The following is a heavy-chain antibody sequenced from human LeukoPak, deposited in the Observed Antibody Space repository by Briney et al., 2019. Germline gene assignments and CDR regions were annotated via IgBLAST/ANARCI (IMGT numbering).Heavy chain of an antibody. Sequence: GGSLRLSCAASGFTFSSYGMHWVRQAPGKGLEWVAVISYDGSNKYYADSVKGRFTISRDNSKNTLYLQMNSLRAEDTAVYYCAKDGGVVWFGELWHYYYYYMDVWGKGTTVTISS. CDR3: AKDGGVVWFGELWHYYYYYMDV. J-gene: IGHJ6*03. V-gene: IGHV3-30*18. CDR1: GFTFSSYG. CDR2: ISYDGSNK. D-gene: IGHD3-10*01.